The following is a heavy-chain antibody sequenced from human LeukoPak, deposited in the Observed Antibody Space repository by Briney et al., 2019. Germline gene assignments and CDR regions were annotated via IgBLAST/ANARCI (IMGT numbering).Heavy chain of an antibody. CDR2: IFNGGST. Sequence: GGSQRLSCVASGFTVSSNYMSWVRQAPGKGLEWVSVIFNGGSTYYADSVKGRFTISTDNSKNMLSLQMNSLRAEDTAVYYCARGLFASGSYYNFFDYWAQGTLVTVSS. CDR3: ARGLFASGSYYNFFDY. CDR1: GFTVSSNY. J-gene: IGHJ4*02. D-gene: IGHD3-10*01. V-gene: IGHV3-66*01.